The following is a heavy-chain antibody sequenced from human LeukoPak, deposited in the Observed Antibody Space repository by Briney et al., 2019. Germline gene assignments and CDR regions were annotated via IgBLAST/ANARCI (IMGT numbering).Heavy chain of an antibody. J-gene: IGHJ6*02. D-gene: IGHD3-3*01. CDR3: TKDYCGRFCSAV. CDR1: GFSFSAFG. CDR2: ITKNGDTT. Sequence: GGSLRLSCAASGFSFSAFGMDWVRQAPGKGLEWVSTITKNGDTTYYVDSVKGRFTISRDNSKNTLYLQMNSLRAEDTAKYYCTKDYCGRFCSAVWGQGTTVIVSS. V-gene: IGHV3-23*01.